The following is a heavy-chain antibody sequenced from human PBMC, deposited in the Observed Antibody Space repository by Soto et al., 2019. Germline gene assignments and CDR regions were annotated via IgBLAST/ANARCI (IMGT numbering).Heavy chain of an antibody. D-gene: IGHD5-18*01. Sequence: GGSLILSCAASGFYFVSYTMNWVRQAPGKGLEWVSSISGDRSYIYYADSVKGRFTISRDNAKNSLFLQMNSLRVEDTAVYYCAKGRPDTAMVRPGDRYYYYGMDVWGQGTTVTVSS. J-gene: IGHJ6*02. CDR2: ISGDRSYI. CDR3: AKGRPDTAMVRPGDRYYYYGMDV. CDR1: GFYFVSYT. V-gene: IGHV3-21*01.